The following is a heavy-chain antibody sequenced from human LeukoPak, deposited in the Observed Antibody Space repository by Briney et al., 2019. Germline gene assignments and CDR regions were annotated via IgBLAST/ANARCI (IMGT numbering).Heavy chain of an antibody. J-gene: IGHJ4*02. D-gene: IGHD3-3*01. V-gene: IGHV1-2*02. Sequence: ASVKVSCKASGYTFTGYYMHWVRQAPGQGLEWMGWINPNSGGTNYAQKFQGRVTMTRDTSISTAYMELSRLRSDDTAVYYCARDLKITIFGVVITESFDYWGQGTLVTVSS. CDR2: INPNSGGT. CDR1: GYTFTGYY. CDR3: ARDLKITIFGVVITESFDY.